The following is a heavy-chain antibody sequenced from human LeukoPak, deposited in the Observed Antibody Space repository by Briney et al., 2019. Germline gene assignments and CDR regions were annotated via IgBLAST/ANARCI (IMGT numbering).Heavy chain of an antibody. CDR2: INPNSGGT. D-gene: IGHD3-16*02. CDR1: GYTFTGYY. J-gene: IGHJ3*02. CDR3: FTFGGLIRGAFDI. Sequence: ASLKLSCTGSGYTFTGYYMHWVRHAPRQGLEWMGRINPNSGGTNYAQKFHGRLNLTRHTSISTAYMELSRLRYDDTAVYYCFTFGGLIRGAFDIWGQGAMVTVSS. V-gene: IGHV1-2*06.